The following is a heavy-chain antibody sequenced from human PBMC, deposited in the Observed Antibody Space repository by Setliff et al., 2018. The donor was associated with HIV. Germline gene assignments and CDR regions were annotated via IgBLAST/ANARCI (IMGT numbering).Heavy chain of an antibody. CDR2: VNPDGSEA. CDR3: ARDISPEYCSGTDCLYYDGFDI. D-gene: IGHD2-8*02. Sequence: GGSLRLSCAASGFTFSKYWMSWVRQAPGKGLEWVASVNPDGSEASSVGSMKGRFTISRHNAENSLYLEMNILRAEDTAIYYCARDISPEYCSGTDCLYYDGFDIWGQGTMVTVSS. CDR1: GFTFSKYW. V-gene: IGHV3-7*01. J-gene: IGHJ3*02.